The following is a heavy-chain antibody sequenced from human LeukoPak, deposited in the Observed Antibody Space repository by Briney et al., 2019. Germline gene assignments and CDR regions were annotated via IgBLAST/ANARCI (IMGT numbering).Heavy chain of an antibody. CDR2: ISDDGTYT. Sequence: PGGSLRLSCAASGFSFSRHWMHWVRQAPGKGLVWVSRISDDGTYTANVDSVEGRFTISRDNVRNTLYLHMNSLRAEDTAAYYCASFGISWGSAYWGQGTLVTVSS. V-gene: IGHV3-74*03. J-gene: IGHJ4*02. CDR1: GFSFSRHW. D-gene: IGHD2-21*01. CDR3: ASFGISWGSAY.